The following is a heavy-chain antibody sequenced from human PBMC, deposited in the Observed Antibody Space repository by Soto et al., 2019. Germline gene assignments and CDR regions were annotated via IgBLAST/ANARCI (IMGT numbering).Heavy chain of an antibody. D-gene: IGHD6-6*01. Sequence: PSETLSLTCTVSGGSISSYYWSWIRQPPGKGLEWIGYIYYSGSTNYNPSLKSRVTISVDTSKNQFSLKLSSVTAADTAVYYCARETRLAYSSSSSYYYGMDVWGQGTTVTVS. CDR2: IYYSGST. J-gene: IGHJ6*02. CDR3: ARETRLAYSSSSSYYYGMDV. CDR1: GGSISSYY. V-gene: IGHV4-59*01.